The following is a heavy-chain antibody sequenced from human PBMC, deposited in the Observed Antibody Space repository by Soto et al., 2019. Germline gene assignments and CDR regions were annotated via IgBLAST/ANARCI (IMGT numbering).Heavy chain of an antibody. J-gene: IGHJ4*02. V-gene: IGHV4-34*01. Sequence: PSETLSLTCAVYGGSFSGYYWSWIRQPPGKGLEWIGEINHSGSTNYNPSLKSRVTISVDTSKNRFSLKLSSVTAADTAVYYCARARFYYDSSGPRDYWGQGTLVTVSS. D-gene: IGHD3-22*01. CDR3: ARARFYYDSSGPRDY. CDR2: INHSGST. CDR1: GGSFSGYY.